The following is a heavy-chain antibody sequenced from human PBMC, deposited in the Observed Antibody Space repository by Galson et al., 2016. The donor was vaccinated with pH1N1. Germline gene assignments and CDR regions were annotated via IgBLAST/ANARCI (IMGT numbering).Heavy chain of an antibody. CDR1: GFTFSNWH. CDR3: ARPGNYDGDRRGAFDL. Sequence: SLRLSCAASGFTFSNWHMDWVHQAPGGGLEWISFITYTSGTTYYADSVKGRFIVSRDNARNSLYLEMNSLRVEDTAVYYCARPGNYDGDRRGAFDLWGQGTMVTVSP. D-gene: IGHD4-23*01. J-gene: IGHJ3*01. V-gene: IGHV3-48*04. CDR2: ITYTSGTT.